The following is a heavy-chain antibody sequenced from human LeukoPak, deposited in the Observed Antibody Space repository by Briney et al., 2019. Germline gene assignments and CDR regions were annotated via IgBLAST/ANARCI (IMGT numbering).Heavy chain of an antibody. J-gene: IGHJ4*02. CDR2: IYHSGST. D-gene: IGHD2-2*01. V-gene: IGHV4-30-2*01. CDR3: ARLGYQLLSDY. Sequence: SETLSFTCTVSGGSISSGGYYWSWIRQPPGKGLEWIGYIYHSGSTYYNPSLKSRVTISVDRSKNQFSLKLSSVTAADTAVYYCARLGYQLLSDYWGQGTLVTVSS. CDR1: GGSISSGGYY.